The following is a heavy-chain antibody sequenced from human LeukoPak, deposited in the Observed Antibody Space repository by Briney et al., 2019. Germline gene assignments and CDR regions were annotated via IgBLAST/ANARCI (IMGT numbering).Heavy chain of an antibody. D-gene: IGHD3-22*01. CDR2: IIPIFGTA. J-gene: IGHJ4*02. Sequence: SVKVSCKASGGTFSSYAISWVRQAPGQGLEWMGGIIPIFGTANYAQKFQGRVTITTDESTGTAYMELSSLRSEDTAVYYCARGAYYYDSSGYYYFPFDYWGQGTLVTVSS. CDR1: GGTFSSYA. CDR3: ARGAYYYDSSGYYYFPFDY. V-gene: IGHV1-69*05.